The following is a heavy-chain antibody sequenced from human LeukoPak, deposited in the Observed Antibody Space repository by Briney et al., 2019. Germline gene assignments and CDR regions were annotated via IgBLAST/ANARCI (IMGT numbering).Heavy chain of an antibody. D-gene: IGHD2-8*01. CDR2: IYTSGST. CDR3: ARAHCTNGVCSFDY. Sequence: SETLSLTCTVSGGSISSYYWSWIRQPAGKGLEWIGRIYTSGSTNYNPSLKRRVTMSVDTSKNQFSLKLSSVTAADTAVYYCARAHCTNGVCSFDYWGQGTLVTVSS. CDR1: GGSISSYY. J-gene: IGHJ4*02. V-gene: IGHV4-4*07.